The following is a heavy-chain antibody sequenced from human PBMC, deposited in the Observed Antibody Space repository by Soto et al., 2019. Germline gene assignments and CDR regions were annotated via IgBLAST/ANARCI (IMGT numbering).Heavy chain of an antibody. CDR2: IYYSGTT. CDR3: SRHGDASSWYFFDF. J-gene: IGHJ4*02. V-gene: IGHV4-39*01. Sequence: SLTCSVSGGSISSSSYYWAWIRQPPGKGPEWIGSIYYSGTTYYNPSLKSRVTIFVDTSKNQFSLYLNSVTAADTAVYYCSRHGDASSWYFFDFWGQGSLVTVSS. CDR1: GGSISSSSYY. D-gene: IGHD6-13*01.